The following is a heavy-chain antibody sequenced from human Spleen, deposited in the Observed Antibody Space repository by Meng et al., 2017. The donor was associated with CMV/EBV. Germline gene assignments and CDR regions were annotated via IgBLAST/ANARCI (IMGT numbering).Heavy chain of an antibody. CDR3: ARVFYYDSSGYYFDC. J-gene: IGHJ4*02. CDR1: GYTFTGYY. D-gene: IGHD3-22*01. V-gene: IGHV1-2*02. Sequence: ASVKVSCKASGYTFTGYYIHWVRQAPGQGLEWMGWINPNSGGTNYAQKFQGRVTMTRDTSISTAYMELSRLRSDDTAIYFCARVFYYDSSGYYFDCWGQGTLVTVSS. CDR2: INPNSGGT.